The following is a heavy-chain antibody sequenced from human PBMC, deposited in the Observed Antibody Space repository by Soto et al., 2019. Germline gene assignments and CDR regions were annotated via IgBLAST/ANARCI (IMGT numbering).Heavy chain of an antibody. CDR3: ARDHKGGYYYYGMDV. V-gene: IGHV3-48*03. CDR1: GFTFSSYE. J-gene: IGHJ6*02. Sequence: GGSLRLSCAASGFTFSSYEMNWVRQAPGKGLEWVSYISSSGSTIYYADSVKGRFTISRDNAKNSLYLQMNSLRAEDTAVYYCARDHKGGYYYYGMDVWGQGTTLIVSS. CDR2: ISSSGSTI.